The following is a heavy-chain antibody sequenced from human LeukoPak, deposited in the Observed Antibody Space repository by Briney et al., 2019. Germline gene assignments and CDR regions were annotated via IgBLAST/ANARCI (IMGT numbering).Heavy chain of an antibody. V-gene: IGHV4-59*01. CDR1: GGSISSFY. D-gene: IGHD6-13*01. CDR3: ARVTIAAAGIEGWFDL. J-gene: IGHJ5*02. CDR2: IYYSGIT. Sequence: SETLSLTCTVSGGSISSFYWSWIRQPPGKGLEWIAYIYYSGITNYNPSLKSRATISVDTSKKQFSLKLSSVTAADTAVYYCARVTIAAAGIEGWFDLWAQGTLVTVSS.